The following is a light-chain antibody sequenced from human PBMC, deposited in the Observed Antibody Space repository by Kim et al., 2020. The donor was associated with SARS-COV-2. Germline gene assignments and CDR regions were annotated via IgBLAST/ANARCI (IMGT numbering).Light chain of an antibody. CDR2: DAS. CDR1: QDITNY. V-gene: IGKV1-33*01. J-gene: IGKJ4*01. CDR3: QQYNSLPLT. Sequence: DIQMTQSPSSLSASVGDRVTVTCQASQDITNYVNWYQQKPGQAPKLLIYDASSLETGVPSRFSGRGSGTDFTFTISSLHPEDLATYYGQQYNSLPLTFGGGNKLDI.